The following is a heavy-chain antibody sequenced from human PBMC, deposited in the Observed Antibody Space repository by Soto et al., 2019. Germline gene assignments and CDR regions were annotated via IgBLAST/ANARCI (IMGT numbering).Heavy chain of an antibody. CDR1: GYTFTSYG. Sequence: QVQLVQSGGEVKKPGASVKVSCKASGYTFTSYGISWVRQAPGQGLEWRGRISAYNGNTNYAQKLQGRVTMTTDTSTSTAYRELRSLRSDDTAVYYCARVVGGLGLGFDPWGQGTLVTVSS. CDR3: ARVVGGLGLGFDP. CDR2: ISAYNGNT. J-gene: IGHJ5*02. V-gene: IGHV1-18*01. D-gene: IGHD1-26*01.